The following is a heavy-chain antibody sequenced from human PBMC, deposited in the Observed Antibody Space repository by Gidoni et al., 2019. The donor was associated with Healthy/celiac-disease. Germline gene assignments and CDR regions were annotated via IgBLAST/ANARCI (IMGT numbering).Heavy chain of an antibody. Sequence: EVQLVESGGGLVQPGRSLRLSCAASGFTFDDYAMHWVRQAPGKGLEWVEGISWNSGSIGYADSVKGRFTISRDNAKNSLYLQMNSLRAEDTALYYCAGVRRDSSGYDDAFDIWGQGTMVTVSS. D-gene: IGHD3-22*01. V-gene: IGHV3-9*01. J-gene: IGHJ3*02. CDR2: ISWNSGSI. CDR1: GFTFDDYA. CDR3: AGVRRDSSGYDDAFDI.